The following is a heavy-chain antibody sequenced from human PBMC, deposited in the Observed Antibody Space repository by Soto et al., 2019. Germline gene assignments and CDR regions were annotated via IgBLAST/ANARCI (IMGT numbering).Heavy chain of an antibody. Sequence: GGSLRLSCAASGFTFSDYYMSWIRQAPGKGLEWVSYISSSGSTIYYANSVQGRFTNSRTNAKNSLYLQMNSLRAEDTAVYYCARDPEAIFGVVITGGFDDWGQGTLVTVSS. J-gene: IGHJ4*02. CDR1: GFTFSDYY. D-gene: IGHD3-3*01. CDR2: ISSSGSTI. V-gene: IGHV3-11*01. CDR3: ARDPEAIFGVVITGGFDD.